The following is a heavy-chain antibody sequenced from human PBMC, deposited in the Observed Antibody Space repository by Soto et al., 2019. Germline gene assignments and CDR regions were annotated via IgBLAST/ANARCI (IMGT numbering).Heavy chain of an antibody. J-gene: IGHJ4*02. V-gene: IGHV4-59*01. CDR3: ARSVAVPGAHIDY. Sequence: SETLSITCIVSVGSTSGSYWSWIRQSPGKGLEWLGYVYYTGSTNYSPSLRSRVSISVDTSKNEFSLRLSSVTAADTAVYFCARSVAVPGAHIDYWGQGTQVTVS. CDR2: VYYTGST. D-gene: IGHD6-19*01. CDR1: VGSTSGSY.